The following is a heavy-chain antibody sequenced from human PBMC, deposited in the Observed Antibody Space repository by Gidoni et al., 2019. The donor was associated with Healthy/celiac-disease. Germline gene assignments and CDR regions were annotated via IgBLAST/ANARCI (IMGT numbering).Heavy chain of an antibody. CDR3: AKDSGGGVTDY. CDR2: ISYDGSNK. V-gene: IGHV3-30*18. J-gene: IGHJ4*02. CDR1: GFTFSSYG. Sequence: QVQLVESGGGVVQPGRSLRLSCAASGFTFSSYGMHWVRQAPGKGLEWVAVISYDGSNKYYADSVKGRFTISRDNSKNTLYLQMNSLRAEDTAVYYCAKDSGGGVTDYWGQGTLVTVSS. D-gene: IGHD2-8*02.